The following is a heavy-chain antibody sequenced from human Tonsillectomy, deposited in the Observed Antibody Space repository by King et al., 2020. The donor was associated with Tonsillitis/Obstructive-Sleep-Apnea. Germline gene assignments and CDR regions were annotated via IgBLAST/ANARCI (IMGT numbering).Heavy chain of an antibody. Sequence: QLQESGPGLVKPSETLSLTCTVSGGSISRTTYYWGWIRQPPGKGLEWIGSIYYSGSTYYNPSLKGRVTISVDTSKNQFSLKLSSVTAADTAVYYCAVAALEDHFDSWGQGTLVTVSS. CDR1: GGSISRTTYY. V-gene: IGHV4-39*01. J-gene: IGHJ4*02. CDR3: AVAALEDHFDS. CDR2: IYYSGST. D-gene: IGHD2-15*01.